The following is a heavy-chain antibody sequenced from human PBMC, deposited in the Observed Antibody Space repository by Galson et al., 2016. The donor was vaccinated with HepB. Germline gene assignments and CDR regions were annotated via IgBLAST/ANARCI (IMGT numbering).Heavy chain of an antibody. CDR1: GYNFSSDW. CDR3: ARRQVMVGSRDWFDP. V-gene: IGHV5-51*01. D-gene: IGHD1-26*01. CDR2: IYPGDSYT. J-gene: IGHJ5*02. Sequence: QSGAEVKKPGESLKISCKASGYNFSSDWIGWVRQMSGKGLEWVGIIYPGDSYTTYSPSLQGQVTISADKSISTAYLQWRSLKASDTAMYYCARRQVMVGSRDWFDPWGQGTLVTVSS.